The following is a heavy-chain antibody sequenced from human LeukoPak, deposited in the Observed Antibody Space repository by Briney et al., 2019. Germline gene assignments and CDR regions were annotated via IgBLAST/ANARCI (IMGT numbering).Heavy chain of an antibody. D-gene: IGHD2-21*01. J-gene: IGHJ4*02. CDR2: TYYRSKWYN. V-gene: IGHV6-1*01. CDR3: ARSGVIDMVPFDH. Sequence: SQTLSLTCAISGDRVSSNSAAWNWIRQSLSRGLEWLGRTYYRSKWYNDYAVSVKSRTTINPDTSKNQFSLQLNSVTPEDTAVYYCARSGVIDMVPFDHWGQGTLVTVSS. CDR1: GDRVSSNSAA.